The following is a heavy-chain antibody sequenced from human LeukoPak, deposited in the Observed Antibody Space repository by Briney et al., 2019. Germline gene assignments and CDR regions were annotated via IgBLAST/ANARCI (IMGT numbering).Heavy chain of an antibody. Sequence: PGGSLRLSCAASGFTFSSYWMHWIRHAPGKRLVWVSRIKRDGSSPAYADSVKGRFTISRDNAKNSLYLQMNSLRAEDTALYYCARDRGVDTAMVNWFDPWGQGTLVTVSS. CDR2: IKRDGSSP. V-gene: IGHV3-74*01. CDR3: ARDRGVDTAMVNWFDP. CDR1: GFTFSSYW. J-gene: IGHJ5*02. D-gene: IGHD5-18*01.